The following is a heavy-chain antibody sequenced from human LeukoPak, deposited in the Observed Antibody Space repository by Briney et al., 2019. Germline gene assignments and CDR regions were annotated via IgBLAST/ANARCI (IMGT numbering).Heavy chain of an antibody. D-gene: IGHD2-2*01. J-gene: IGHJ4*02. Sequence: PSETLSLTCTVSGGSISSYYWSWIRQPPGKGLEWIGYIYYSGSTNYNPSPKSRVTISVDTSKNQFSLKLSSVTAADTAVYYCARRGVYCSSTSCYPYFDYWGQGTLVTVSS. CDR3: ARRGVYCSSTSCYPYFDY. V-gene: IGHV4-59*08. CDR1: GGSISSYY. CDR2: IYYSGST.